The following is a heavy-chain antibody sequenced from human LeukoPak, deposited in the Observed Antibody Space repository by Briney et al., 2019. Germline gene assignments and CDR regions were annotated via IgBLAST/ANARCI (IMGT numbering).Heavy chain of an antibody. CDR3: FGSGSGGFDI. V-gene: IGHV1-2*02. D-gene: IGHD3-10*01. CDR2: INPNSGGT. CDR1: GYTFTGHY. Sequence: ASVKVSCKAFGYTFTGHYMHWVRQAPGQGLEWVGWINPNSGGTNYAQSFQGRVTMTRDTSISTAYMELYSLRSDDTAVYYCFGSGSGGFDIWGQGTMVTVSS. J-gene: IGHJ3*02.